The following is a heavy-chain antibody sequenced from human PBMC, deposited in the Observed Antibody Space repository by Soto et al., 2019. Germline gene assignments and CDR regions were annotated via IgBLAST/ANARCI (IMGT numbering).Heavy chain of an antibody. CDR1: GYTFTSYY. D-gene: IGHD3-10*01. CDR2: INPSGGST. J-gene: IGHJ3*02. V-gene: IGHV1-46*03. Sequence: ASVKVSCKASGYTFTSYYMHWERQAPGQGLEWMGIINPSGGSTSYAQKFQGRVTMTRDTSTSTVYMELSSLRSEDTAVYYCARGVQQLLWFGEPDDAFDIWGQGTMVTVSS. CDR3: ARGVQQLLWFGEPDDAFDI.